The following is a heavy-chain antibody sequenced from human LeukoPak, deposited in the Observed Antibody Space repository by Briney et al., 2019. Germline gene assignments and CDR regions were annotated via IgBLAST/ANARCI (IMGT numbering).Heavy chain of an antibody. J-gene: IGHJ4*02. CDR1: GFTFSSYG. D-gene: IGHD3-16*02. CDR3: ATAPQTYRYLGY. V-gene: IGHV3-48*04. CDR2: ITSGGSTI. Sequence: HPGGSLRLSCAASGFTFSSYGMRWVRQAPGKGLEWVSYITSGGSTIYYADSVKGRFTISRDNGKNSLYLQMNSLRAEDTAVYYCATAPQTYRYLGYWGQGTLVTVSS.